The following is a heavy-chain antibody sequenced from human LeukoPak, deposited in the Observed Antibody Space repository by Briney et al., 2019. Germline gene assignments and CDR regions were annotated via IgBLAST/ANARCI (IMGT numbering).Heavy chain of an antibody. CDR3: ARDLSIAVAAFDY. D-gene: IGHD6-19*01. J-gene: IGHJ4*02. CDR2: ISSSSSYI. V-gene: IGHV3-21*01. Sequence: GGSLRLSCAASGFTFSSYSMNWVRKAPGKGLECVLSISSSSSYIYYADSVKGRFTISRDNAKNSLYLQMNSLIAEDTAVYYCARDLSIAVAAFDYWGQGTLVTVSS. CDR1: GFTFSSYS.